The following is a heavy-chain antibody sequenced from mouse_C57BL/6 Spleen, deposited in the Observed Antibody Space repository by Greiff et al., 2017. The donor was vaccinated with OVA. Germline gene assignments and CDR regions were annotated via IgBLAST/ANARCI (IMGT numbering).Heavy chain of an antibody. CDR1: GYTFTGYW. CDR3: ARSGGDYGNSPAWFAY. D-gene: IGHD1-1*01. CDR2: ILPGSGST. V-gene: IGHV1-9*01. J-gene: IGHJ3*01. Sequence: QVQLQQSGAELMKPGASVKLSCKATGYTFTGYWIEWVKQRPGHGLEWIGEILPGSGSTNYNEKFKGKATFTADTSSNTAYMQLSSLTTEDSAVYAFARSGGDYGNSPAWFAYWGQGTLVTVSA.